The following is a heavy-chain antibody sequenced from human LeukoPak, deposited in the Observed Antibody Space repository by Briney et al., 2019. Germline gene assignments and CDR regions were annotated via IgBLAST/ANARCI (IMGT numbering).Heavy chain of an antibody. J-gene: IGHJ6*02. Sequence: ASVKVSCKASGYTFTGYYMHWVRQAPGQGLEWMGWINPNSGGTNYAQKFQGRVTMTRDTSISTAYMELSRLRSDDTAVYYCARDRHVVVLDYYYGMDVWGQGTTVTVSS. D-gene: IGHD2-2*01. V-gene: IGHV1-2*02. CDR3: ARDRHVVVLDYYYGMDV. CDR2: INPNSGGT. CDR1: GYTFTGYY.